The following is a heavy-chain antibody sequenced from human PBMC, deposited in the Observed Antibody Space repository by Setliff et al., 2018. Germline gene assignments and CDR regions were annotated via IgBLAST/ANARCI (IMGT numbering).Heavy chain of an antibody. D-gene: IGHD3-22*01. V-gene: IGHV3-23*01. Sequence: GSLRLSCAASGFTFSNYAMGWVRQAPGEGLEWVSSISGSASSTYYADSVKGRFTISRDNSKNTLFLQMLSLRVEDTAVYYCARDATYYYDTSGHYSDYFDYWAQGTLVTVSS. CDR3: ARDATYYYDTSGHYSDYFDY. J-gene: IGHJ4*02. CDR1: GFTFSNYA. CDR2: ISGSASST.